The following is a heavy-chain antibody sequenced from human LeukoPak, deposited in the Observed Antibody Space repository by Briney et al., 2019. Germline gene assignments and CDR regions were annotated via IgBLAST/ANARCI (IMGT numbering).Heavy chain of an antibody. CDR1: GYTFTSYG. D-gene: IGHD3-22*01. CDR3: AIKGYYYDSSGYYYFDY. V-gene: IGHV1-8*01. CDR2: MNPNSGNT. J-gene: IGHJ4*02. Sequence: GASVKVSCKASGYTFTSYGINWVRQATGQGLGWMGWMNPNSGNTGYAQKFQGRVTMTRNTSISTAYMELSSLRSEDTAVYYCAIKGYYYDSSGYYYFDYWGQGTLVTVSS.